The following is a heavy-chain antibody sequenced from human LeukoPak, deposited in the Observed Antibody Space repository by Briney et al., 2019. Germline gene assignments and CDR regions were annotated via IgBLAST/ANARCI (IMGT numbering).Heavy chain of an antibody. Sequence: SETLSLTCTVSGGSISSYYWSWIRQPPGKGLEWIGYIYYSGSTNYNPSLKSRVTISVDTSKSHFSLKLSSVTAADTAVHYCARTTVTTLDYWYFDLWGRGTLVTVSS. CDR1: GGSISSYY. CDR3: ARTTVTTLDYWYFDL. D-gene: IGHD4-11*01. V-gene: IGHV4-59*01. CDR2: IYYSGST. J-gene: IGHJ2*01.